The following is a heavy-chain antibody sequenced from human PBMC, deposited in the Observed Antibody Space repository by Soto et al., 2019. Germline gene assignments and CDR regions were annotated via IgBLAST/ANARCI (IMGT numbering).Heavy chain of an antibody. CDR3: ARDGGLDSSGYNLAYYYSFYGMDV. Sequence: QVQLVQSGAEVKKPGASVKVSCKASGYTLSSYGVSWVRQAPGQGLEWMGWISGYNGKTNYAEKFQERVTMTTDTSTSTASMELRSLRSDDTAVYYCARDGGLDSSGYNLAYYYSFYGMDVWGQGTTVTVSS. CDR2: ISGYNGKT. J-gene: IGHJ6*02. D-gene: IGHD3-22*01. CDR1: GYTLSSYG. V-gene: IGHV1-18*01.